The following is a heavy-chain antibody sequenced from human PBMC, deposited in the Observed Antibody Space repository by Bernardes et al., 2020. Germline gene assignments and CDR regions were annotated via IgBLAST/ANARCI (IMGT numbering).Heavy chain of an antibody. CDR3: ARAGYSYGFDYYYMDV. CDR2: VSYDASHK. J-gene: IGHJ6*03. Sequence: GGSLRLSCAASGFTFGTHTMHWVRQAPGKGLEWVAVVSYDASHKYYADSVKGRFTISRDNSKNTLYLQMNSLRAEDTAVYYCARAGYSYGFDYYYMDVWGKGTTVTVSS. V-gene: IGHV3-30*07. D-gene: IGHD5-18*01. CDR1: GFTFGTHT.